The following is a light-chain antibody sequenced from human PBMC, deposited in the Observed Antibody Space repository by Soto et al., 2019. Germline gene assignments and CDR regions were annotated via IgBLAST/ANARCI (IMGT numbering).Light chain of an antibody. CDR2: DAS. Sequence: EIVLTQSPATLSLSPGERATLTCGASQSVSGSYLAWYQQKPGLAPRLLMYDASSRATGIPDRFSGSGSGTDFTLTISRLEPEDVAVYYCQQYGSSPYAFGQGTKLEIK. CDR3: QQYGSSPYA. CDR1: QSVSGSY. J-gene: IGKJ2*01. V-gene: IGKV3D-20*01.